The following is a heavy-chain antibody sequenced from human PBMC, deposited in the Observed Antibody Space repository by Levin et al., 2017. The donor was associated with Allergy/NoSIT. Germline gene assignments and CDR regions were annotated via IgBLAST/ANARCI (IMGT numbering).Heavy chain of an antibody. Sequence: SETLSLTCDISYGSIRSHNWWHWVRQPPGRGLEWIGEIYHDGSANYNPSLKSRVTMSVDKSNNQFSLRLTSVTAADTAVYYCAREPQAGTFAGFDRWGQGTLVTVSS. CDR2: IYHDGSA. CDR3: AREPQAGTFAGFDR. D-gene: IGHD3-16*01. J-gene: IGHJ4*02. CDR1: YGSIRSHNW. V-gene: IGHV4/OR15-8*01.